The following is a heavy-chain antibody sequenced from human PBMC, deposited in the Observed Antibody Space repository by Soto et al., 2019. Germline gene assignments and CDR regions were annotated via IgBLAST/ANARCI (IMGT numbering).Heavy chain of an antibody. CDR1: GGTFSSYA. CDR2: IIPIFGTA. V-gene: IGHV1-69*12. D-gene: IGHD3-3*01. J-gene: IGHJ6*02. Sequence: QVQLVQSGAEVKKPGSSVKVSCKASGGTFSSYAISWVRQAPGQGLEWMGGIIPIFGTANYAQKFQGRVTITADESTSTADMELSSLRSEDTAVYYCARDSITIFGVADYYYYGMDVWGQGTTVTVSS. CDR3: ARDSITIFGVADYYYYGMDV.